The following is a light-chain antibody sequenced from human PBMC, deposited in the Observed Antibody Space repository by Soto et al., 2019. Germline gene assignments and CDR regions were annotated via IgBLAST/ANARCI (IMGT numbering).Light chain of an antibody. CDR2: EGS. J-gene: IGKJ4*02. CDR1: QSISSW. CDR3: QQYNSSPLT. V-gene: IGKV1-5*01. Sequence: DIQMTQPPSTLSASIGDTVTITCPANQSISSWLAWYQQKPGKAPKLLISEGSSLESGVPSRFSGSGSGTEFTLTISSLQPDDLATYYCQQYNSSPLTVRGGTKVEIK.